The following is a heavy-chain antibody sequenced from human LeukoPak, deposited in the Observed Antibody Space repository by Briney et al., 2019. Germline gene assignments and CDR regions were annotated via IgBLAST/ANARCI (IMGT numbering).Heavy chain of an antibody. D-gene: IGHD2-15*01. CDR1: GFTFSGYY. Sequence: KPGGSLRLSCAASGFTFSGYYMSWIRQPPGKGLEWIGSIYYSGSADYNPSLKSRVTISVDTSKNQFSLKLSSVAAADTAVYYCARHWGYCSGGSCYWGYFDYWGQGTLVTVSS. CDR2: IYYSGSA. CDR3: ARHWGYCSGGSCYWGYFDY. J-gene: IGHJ4*02. V-gene: IGHV4-39*01.